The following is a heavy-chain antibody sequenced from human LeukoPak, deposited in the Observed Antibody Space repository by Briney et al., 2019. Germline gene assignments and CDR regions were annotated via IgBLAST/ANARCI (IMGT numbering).Heavy chain of an antibody. Sequence: GGSLRLSCAASGFTFSDYYMSWIRQAPGKGLEWVSSISSSSSYIYYADSVKGRFTISRDNAKDSLYLQMNSLRAEDTAVYYCARGGGRDCSSTSCHYFDYWGQGTLVTVSS. CDR1: GFTFSDYY. CDR2: ISSSSSYI. D-gene: IGHD2-2*01. J-gene: IGHJ4*02. V-gene: IGHV3-11*06. CDR3: ARGGGRDCSSTSCHYFDY.